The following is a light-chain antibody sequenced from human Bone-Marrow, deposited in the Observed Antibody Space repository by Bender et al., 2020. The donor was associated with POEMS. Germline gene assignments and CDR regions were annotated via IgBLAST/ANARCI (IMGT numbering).Light chain of an antibody. CDR2: DDS. CDR3: CSYATGDNVV. Sequence: SYVLTQPPSVSVAPGKTARITCGGDNIGRKSVHWYQQRPGQAPVLVVYDDSDRPSGIPERFSGSKSGNTASLAISGLQADDEADYYCCSYATGDNVVFGGGTKLTVL. CDR1: NIGRKS. J-gene: IGLJ2*01. V-gene: IGLV3-21*03.